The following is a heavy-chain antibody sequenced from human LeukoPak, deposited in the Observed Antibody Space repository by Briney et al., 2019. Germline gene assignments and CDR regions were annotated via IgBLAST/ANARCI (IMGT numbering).Heavy chain of an antibody. CDR3: ARDAAVAGYCDY. CDR1: GYTFTSYY. V-gene: IGHV1-18*04. Sequence: EASVKVSCKSSGYTFTSYYMYWVRQAPGQGLEWMGWISAYNDNTNYAQKLQGRVTMTTDTSTSTAYMEFRSLRSDDTAVYYCARDAAVAGYCDYWAREPWSPSPQ. J-gene: IGHJ4*02. CDR2: ISAYNDNT. D-gene: IGHD6-19*01.